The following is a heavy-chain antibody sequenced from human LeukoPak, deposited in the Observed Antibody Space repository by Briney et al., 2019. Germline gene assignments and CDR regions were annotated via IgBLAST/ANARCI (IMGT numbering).Heavy chain of an antibody. V-gene: IGHV3-9*03. CDR3: AKSRTTTSGYYNFDS. J-gene: IGHJ4*02. CDR2: ISWNSGST. D-gene: IGHD3-22*01. Sequence: GRSLRLSCAASGFTFDDYAMHWVRQAPGKGLEWVSGISWNSGSTGYADSVKGRFTISRDIAKNSLYLQMNNLRPEDMALYYCAKSRTTTSGYYNFDSWGQGTLVTVSS. CDR1: GFTFDDYA.